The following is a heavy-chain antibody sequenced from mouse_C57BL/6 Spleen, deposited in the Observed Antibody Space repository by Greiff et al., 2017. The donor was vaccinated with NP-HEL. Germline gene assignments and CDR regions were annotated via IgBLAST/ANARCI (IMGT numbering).Heavy chain of an antibody. CDR2: IYPRSGNT. D-gene: IGHD2-4*01. CDR3: AMIYYDYDEASHYAMDY. CDR1: GYTFTSYG. J-gene: IGHJ4*01. V-gene: IGHV1-81*01. Sequence: VQLQQSGAELARPGASVKLSCKASGYTFTSYGISWVKQRTGQGLEWIGEIYPRSGNTYYNEKFKGKATLTADKSSSTAYMELRSLTSEDAAVYVCAMIYYDYDEASHYAMDYWGQGTSVTVSS.